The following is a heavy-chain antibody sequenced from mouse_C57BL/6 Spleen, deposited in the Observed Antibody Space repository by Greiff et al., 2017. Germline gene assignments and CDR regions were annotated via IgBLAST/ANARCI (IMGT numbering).Heavy chain of an antibody. CDR1: GYTFTSYW. D-gene: IGHD2-5*01. Sequence: QVQLKESGAELAKPGASVKLSCKASGYTFTSYWMHWVKQRPGQGLEWIGYINPSSGYTKYNQKFKDKATLPADKSSSTAYMQLSSLTYEDSAFYYCARSDSNQYYFDYWGQGTTLTVSS. V-gene: IGHV1-7*01. CDR3: ARSDSNQYYFDY. J-gene: IGHJ2*01. CDR2: INPSSGYT.